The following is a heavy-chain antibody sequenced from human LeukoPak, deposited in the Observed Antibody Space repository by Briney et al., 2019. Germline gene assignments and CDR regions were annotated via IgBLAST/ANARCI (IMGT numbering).Heavy chain of an antibody. V-gene: IGHV1-69-2*01. D-gene: IGHD3-22*01. CDR1: GYTFTDYY. CDR3: ATSSQKDYYDSSGYSSYYMDV. Sequence: APVKISCKVSGYTFTDYYMHWVQQAPGKGLEWMGLVDPEDGETIYAEKFQGRVTITADTSTDTAYMELSSLRSEDTAVYYCATSSQKDYYDSSGYSSYYMDVWGKGTTVTVSS. CDR2: VDPEDGET. J-gene: IGHJ6*03.